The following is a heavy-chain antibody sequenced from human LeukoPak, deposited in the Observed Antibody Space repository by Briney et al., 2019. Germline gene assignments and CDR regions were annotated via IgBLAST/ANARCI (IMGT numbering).Heavy chain of an antibody. D-gene: IGHD6-13*01. V-gene: IGHV4-34*01. CDR3: ARAPLEQLPFDY. CDR1: GGSFSGYY. Sequence: SGTLSLTCAVYGGSFSGYYWSWIRQPPGKGLEWIGEINHSGSTNYNPSLKSRVTISVDTSKNQFSLKLSSVTAADTAVYYCARAPLEQLPFDYWGQGTLVTVSS. CDR2: INHSGST. J-gene: IGHJ4*02.